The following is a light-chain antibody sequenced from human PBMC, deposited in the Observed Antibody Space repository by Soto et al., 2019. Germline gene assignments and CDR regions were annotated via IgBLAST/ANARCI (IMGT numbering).Light chain of an antibody. CDR2: GAS. Sequence: ENVFTQSPGTLSLSPGERATLSCRASQSVSSSYLAWYLQKPGQAPRLLMYGASNRATGIPDRFSGSGSGTDFTLTISRLEPEDFAVYYCQQYGSSPRTFGQGTKVDI. V-gene: IGKV3-20*01. CDR1: QSVSSSY. J-gene: IGKJ1*01. CDR3: QQYGSSPRT.